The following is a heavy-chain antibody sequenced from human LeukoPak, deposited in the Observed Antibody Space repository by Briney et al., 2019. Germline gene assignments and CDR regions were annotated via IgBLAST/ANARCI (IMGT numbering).Heavy chain of an antibody. Sequence: GGSLRLSCAASGFSVSDAYMSWVRQTPGKGLEWVSYISSSSSTIYYADSVKGRFTISRDNAKNSLYLQMNSLGAEDTAVYYCARDRSGWYEFDYWGQGTLVTVSS. CDR3: ARDRSGWYEFDY. CDR1: GFSVSDAY. D-gene: IGHD6-19*01. V-gene: IGHV3-11*04. J-gene: IGHJ4*02. CDR2: ISSSSSTI.